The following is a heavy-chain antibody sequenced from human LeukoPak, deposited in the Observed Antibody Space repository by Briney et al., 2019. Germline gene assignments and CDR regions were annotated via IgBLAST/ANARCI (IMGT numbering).Heavy chain of an antibody. Sequence: ASVKVSCKASGYTFTGYYMHWVRQAPGQGLEWMGWINPNSGGTNYAQKFQGRVTMTRDTSISTAYMELSRLRSDDTAVYYCASQPPMWCSSTSCYTGEFSYWGQGTLVTVSS. D-gene: IGHD2-2*02. V-gene: IGHV1-2*02. CDR2: INPNSGGT. CDR3: ASQPPMWCSSTSCYTGEFSY. J-gene: IGHJ4*02. CDR1: GYTFTGYY.